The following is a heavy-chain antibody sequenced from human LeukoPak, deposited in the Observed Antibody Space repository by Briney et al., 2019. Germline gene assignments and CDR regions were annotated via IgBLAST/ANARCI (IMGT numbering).Heavy chain of an antibody. Sequence: SETLSLTCTVSGGSISSYYWSWIRQPAGKGLEWIGRIYTSGSTNYNPSLKSRVTMSVDTSKNQFSLKLSSVTAADTAVYYCASSGDYYDSKGAFDIWGQGTMVTVSS. CDR1: GGSISSYY. CDR2: IYTSGST. D-gene: IGHD3-22*01. CDR3: ASSGDYYDSKGAFDI. J-gene: IGHJ3*02. V-gene: IGHV4-4*07.